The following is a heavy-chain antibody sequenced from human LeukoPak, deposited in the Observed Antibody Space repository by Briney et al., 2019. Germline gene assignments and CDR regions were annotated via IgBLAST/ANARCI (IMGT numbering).Heavy chain of an antibody. CDR1: GFSIYTYG. CDR2: ISDDGVNT. D-gene: IGHD1-14*01. Sequence: GRSLRLSCVASGFSIYTYGMNWVRQAPGKGLEWVATISDDGVNTYYSDSVKGRFTISRDDSNNALSLEMTSLRSEDTAIYYCARRALRGQTVRGGHHLGLWGLGTLVAVSS. CDR3: ARRALRGQTVRGGHHLGL. V-gene: IGHV3-30*03. J-gene: IGHJ5*02.